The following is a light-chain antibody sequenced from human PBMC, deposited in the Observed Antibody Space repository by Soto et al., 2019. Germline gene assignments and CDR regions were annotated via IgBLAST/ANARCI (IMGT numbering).Light chain of an antibody. CDR1: SSDVGGFNY. V-gene: IGLV2-14*01. Sequence: QSALTQPASVSGSPGQSITFSCTGTSSDVGGFNYVSWYQQHPGKAPTLIIYEVSNRPSGVSRRFSGSKSGKTASLTISGLQAEDEADYYCSSYTTSSTLEVFGPGTKVTVL. J-gene: IGLJ1*01. CDR3: SSYTTSSTLEV. CDR2: EVS.